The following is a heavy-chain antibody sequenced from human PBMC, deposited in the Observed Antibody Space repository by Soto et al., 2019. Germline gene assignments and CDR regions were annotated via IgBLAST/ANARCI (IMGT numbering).Heavy chain of an antibody. CDR3: ARGEIRGYGY. Sequence: QVQLQESGPGLVRPSETLSLTCSVSGGSISGYYWSWIRQPAGKGLEWVGRIYASGRTNYAPSLQSRVTLSLDTSENQFSLRLISVTAADTAIYYCARGEIRGYGYWGQGTLVTVS. D-gene: IGHD3-16*01. V-gene: IGHV4-4*07. CDR2: IYASGRT. CDR1: GGSISGYY. J-gene: IGHJ4*02.